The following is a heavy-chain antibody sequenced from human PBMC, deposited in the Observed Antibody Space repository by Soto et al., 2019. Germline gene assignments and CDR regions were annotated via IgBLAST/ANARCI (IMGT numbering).Heavy chain of an antibody. D-gene: IGHD6-19*01. J-gene: IGHJ5*02. CDR2: INHSGST. Sequence: QVQLQQWGAGLLKPSETLSLTCAVYGGSFSGYYWSWIRQPPGKGLEWIGEINHSGSTNYNPSLKSRVTISVDTSKNQFSLKLSSVTAADTAVYYCARAVGGQWLVSRGANWFDPWGQGTLVTVSS. V-gene: IGHV4-34*01. CDR3: ARAVGGQWLVSRGANWFDP. CDR1: GGSFSGYY.